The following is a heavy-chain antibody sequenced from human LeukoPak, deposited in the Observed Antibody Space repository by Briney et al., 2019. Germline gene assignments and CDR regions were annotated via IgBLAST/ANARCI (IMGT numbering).Heavy chain of an antibody. CDR1: GGSISSGGYY. CDR3: ARGRIFGYYGSGSYYRG. V-gene: IGHV4-30-2*01. Sequence: SETLSLTCTVSGGSISSGGYYWSWIRQPPGKGLEWIGYIYDSGSTYYSPSRKSRVTISVDRSKNRFSLKLSSVTAADTAVYYLARGRIFGYYGSGSYYRGWGQGTLVTVSS. D-gene: IGHD3-10*01. J-gene: IGHJ4*02. CDR2: IYDSGST.